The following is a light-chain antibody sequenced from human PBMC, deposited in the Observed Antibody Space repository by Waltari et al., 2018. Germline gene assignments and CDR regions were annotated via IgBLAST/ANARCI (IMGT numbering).Light chain of an antibody. CDR3: QQRGNWPSGYT. CDR2: DAS. Sequence: EIVLTQSPATLSLSPGERATLSCRASQSVSTYLTWYQQKPGQAPRLLVYDASRRAPGIPARFSCRGSGTDFTLTISSLEPEDFAVYYCQQRGNWPSGYTFGQGTKLEIK. J-gene: IGKJ2*01. V-gene: IGKV3-11*01. CDR1: QSVSTY.